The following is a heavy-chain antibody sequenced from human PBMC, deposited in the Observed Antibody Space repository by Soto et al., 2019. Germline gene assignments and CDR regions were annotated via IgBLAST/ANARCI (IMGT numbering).Heavy chain of an antibody. Sequence: SETLSLTCSISDDSMTNHYLTWIRQPPGKGLEWIGYIYYSGSTNYNPSLKSRATISVDRSKNQFSLKLSSVTAADTAVYYCAKAGGLGTVAVDYWGQGTLVTVSS. V-gene: IGHV4-59*11. CDR3: AKAGGLGTVAVDY. CDR1: DDSMTNHY. D-gene: IGHD6-19*01. CDR2: IYYSGST. J-gene: IGHJ4*02.